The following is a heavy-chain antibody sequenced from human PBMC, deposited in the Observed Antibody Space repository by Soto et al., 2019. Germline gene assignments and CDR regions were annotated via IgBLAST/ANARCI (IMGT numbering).Heavy chain of an antibody. Sequence: QVQLVQSGAEVKKPGSSVKVSCKASGGTFSSYAISWVRQAPGQGLEWMGGIIPIFGTANYAQKFQGRVTISAGGSTSTAYMELSSLRSEDPDVYYCARGGLGSYPGLSSPYYSHGMDVWGQGTTVTVSS. J-gene: IGHJ6*02. D-gene: IGHD1-26*01. CDR1: GGTFSSYA. CDR2: IIPIFGTA. CDR3: ARGGLGSYPGLSSPYYSHGMDV. V-gene: IGHV1-69*12.